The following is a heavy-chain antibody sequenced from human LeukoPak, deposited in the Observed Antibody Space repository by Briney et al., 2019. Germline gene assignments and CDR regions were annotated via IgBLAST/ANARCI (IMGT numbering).Heavy chain of an antibody. CDR2: INLKSWGS. CDR1: GYTFIGYH. D-gene: IGHD6-19*01. Sequence: ASIKDSCKSSGYTFIGYHMHWVRQAAAQGREGMGWINLKSWGSNYVHRFQGGVTMTRDTSISTAYMELSRLRSDDTAVYYCARIAVAGSYDSWGQGALVTVSS. V-gene: IGHV1-2*02. J-gene: IGHJ4*02. CDR3: ARIAVAGSYDS.